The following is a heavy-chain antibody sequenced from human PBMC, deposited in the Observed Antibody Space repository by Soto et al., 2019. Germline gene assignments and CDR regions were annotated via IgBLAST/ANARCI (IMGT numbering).Heavy chain of an antibody. CDR2: IYDSVNT. CDR3: ARVDHRGYFAILTDY. J-gene: IGHJ4*01. CDR1: GDSLSSGGHY. Sequence: SETLSLTCTVSGDSLSSGGHYWSWIRQHPGKGLEWIGHIYDSVNTYYSPSLRSRVTISADMSKNQFSLHLRSVTAADTAVYCCARVDHRGYFAILTDYWGHGTLVTVSS. V-gene: IGHV4-31*03. D-gene: IGHD3-9*01.